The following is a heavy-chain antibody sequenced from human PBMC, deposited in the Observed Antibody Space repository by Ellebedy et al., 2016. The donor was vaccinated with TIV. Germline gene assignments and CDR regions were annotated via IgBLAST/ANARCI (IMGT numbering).Heavy chain of an antibody. Sequence: SETLSLTCTVSGVSITSDDYYWSWIRQPPGKGLEWIGYIFYSGSTYYNPSLKSRVAISVDTSKNQFSLRLSSVTAADTAVYHCARKKADSGSFLCDIWGQGTVVTVSS. J-gene: IGHJ3*02. V-gene: IGHV4-30-4*01. D-gene: IGHD3-3*01. CDR1: GVSITSDDYY. CDR2: IFYSGST. CDR3: ARKKADSGSFLCDI.